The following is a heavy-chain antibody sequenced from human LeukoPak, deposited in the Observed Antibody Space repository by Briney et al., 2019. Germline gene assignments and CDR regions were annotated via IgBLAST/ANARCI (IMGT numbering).Heavy chain of an antibody. J-gene: IGHJ5*02. CDR3: ARHGSVRSPLGP. Sequence: SETLSLTCTVSGGSISSYYWSWIRQPPRQGLGWIGYIYATGSTNYNPSLKIPVTISVDTSKNQFSLNLRSVTAADTAVYYCARHGSVRSPLGPWGQGTLVTVSS. CDR1: GGSISSYY. V-gene: IGHV4-4*09. CDR2: IYATGST. D-gene: IGHD3-10*01.